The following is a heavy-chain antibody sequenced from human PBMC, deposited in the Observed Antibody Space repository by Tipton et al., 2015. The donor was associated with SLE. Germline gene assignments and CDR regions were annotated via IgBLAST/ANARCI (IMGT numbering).Heavy chain of an antibody. Sequence: TLSLTCAVYGGSFSGYYWSWIRQPPGKGLEWIGEINHSGSTNYNPSLKSRVTISVDTSKNQFSLKLSSVTAADTAVYYCARDRNGYSRGFDPWGQGTLVTVSS. CDR3: ARDRNGYSRGFDP. D-gene: IGHD6-13*01. CDR1: GGSFSGYY. CDR2: INHSGST. J-gene: IGHJ5*02. V-gene: IGHV4-34*01.